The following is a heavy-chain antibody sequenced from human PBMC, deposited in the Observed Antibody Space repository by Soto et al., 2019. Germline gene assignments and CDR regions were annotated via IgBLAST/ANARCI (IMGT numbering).Heavy chain of an antibody. J-gene: IGHJ6*02. Sequence: SGPTLVNPTQTLTLTCTFSGFSLSTSGMCVSWIRQPPGKALEWLALIDWDDDKYYSTSLKTRLTISKDTSKNQVVLTMTNMDPVDTATYFCARMGGSWYGYYYYGMDVWGQGTTVTVSS. D-gene: IGHD6-13*01. CDR2: IDWDDDK. CDR1: GFSLSTSGMC. V-gene: IGHV2-70*01. CDR3: ARMGGSWYGYYYYGMDV.